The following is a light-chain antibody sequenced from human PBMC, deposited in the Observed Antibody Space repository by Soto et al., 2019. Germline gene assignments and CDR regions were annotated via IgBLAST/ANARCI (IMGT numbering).Light chain of an antibody. V-gene: IGLV2-14*01. CDR1: SRDVGGYDY. Sequence: QSLLTQPGSVSGSPGQSITISCTGTSRDVGGYDYVSWYQQLPGKAPKLLIYDVNNRPSGVSHRFSGSKSGNTASLTFSGLQAEDEADYYCSSYTGSSTFVFGTGTKVTVL. J-gene: IGLJ1*01. CDR2: DVN. CDR3: SSYTGSSTFV.